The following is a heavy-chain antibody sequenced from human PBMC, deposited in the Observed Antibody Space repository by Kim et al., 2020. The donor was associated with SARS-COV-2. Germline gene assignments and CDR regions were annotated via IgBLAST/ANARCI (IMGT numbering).Heavy chain of an antibody. V-gene: IGHV3-11*05. CDR2: ISSSSSYT. D-gene: IGHD3-3*01. Sequence: GGSLRLSCAASGFTFSDYYMSWIRQAPGKGLEWVSYISSSSSYTNYADSVKGRFTISRDNAKNSLYLQMNSLRAEDTAVYYCARVSPRGYYDFWSGYYRAKKADAFDIWGQGTMVTVSS. CDR1: GFTFSDYY. CDR3: ARVSPRGYYDFWSGYYRAKKADAFDI. J-gene: IGHJ3*02.